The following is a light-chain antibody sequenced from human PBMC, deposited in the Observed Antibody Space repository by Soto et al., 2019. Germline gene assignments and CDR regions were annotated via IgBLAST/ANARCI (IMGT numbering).Light chain of an antibody. CDR3: QQYNNWPPWT. CDR2: GAS. Sequence: EIVMTQSPATLSVSPGQRVTLSCRASQSVSTNFAWYQQKPGQAPTLLIYGASTRAKGIPARFSGSGSGTEFTLTISSLQSEDFAVYYCQQYNNWPPWTFGQGTKVEIK. J-gene: IGKJ1*01. CDR1: QSVSTN. V-gene: IGKV3-15*01.